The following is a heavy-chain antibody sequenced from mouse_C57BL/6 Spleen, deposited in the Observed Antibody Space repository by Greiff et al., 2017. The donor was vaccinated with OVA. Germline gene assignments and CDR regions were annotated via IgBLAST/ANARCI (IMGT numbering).Heavy chain of an antibody. D-gene: IGHD1-1*01. CDR2: IDPSDSYT. J-gene: IGHJ2*01. CDR1: GYTFTSYW. CDR3: ARFTTVVAAYYFDY. Sequence: VKLQQPGAELVMPGASVKLSCKASGYTFTSYWMHWVKQRPGQGLEWIGEIDPSDSYTNYNQKFKGKSTLTVDKSSSTAYMQLSSLTSEDSAVYYCARFTTVVAAYYFDYWGQGTTLTVSS. V-gene: IGHV1-69*01.